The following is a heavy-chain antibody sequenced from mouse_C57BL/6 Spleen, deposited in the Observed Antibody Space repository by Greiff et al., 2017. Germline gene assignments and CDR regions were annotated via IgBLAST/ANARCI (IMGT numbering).Heavy chain of an antibody. Sequence: EVKLQESGPGLVKPSQSLSLTCSVTGYTITSGYYWNWIRQLPGNKLEVMGYISYAGSNNYNQSLKNRISITRNTAKYPFFLKLNSVTTEDTATSYCARGGIMITTKRDYWGQGTSVTVSS. CDR1: GYTITSGYY. CDR2: ISYAGSN. V-gene: IGHV3-6*01. D-gene: IGHD2-4*01. CDR3: ARGGIMITTKRDY. J-gene: IGHJ4*01.